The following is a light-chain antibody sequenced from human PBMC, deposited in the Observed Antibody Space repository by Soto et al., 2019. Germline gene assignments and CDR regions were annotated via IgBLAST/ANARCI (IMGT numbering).Light chain of an antibody. J-gene: IGLJ3*02. CDR1: SSNIGGNT. Sequence: QSVLTQPPSLSGTPGQRVTISCSGSSSNIGGNTVHWYQHLPGTAPKLLIYDNNKRPSGIPDRFSGSQSGTSATLGITGLQTGDEADYYCGTWDSSLSVWVFGGGTKLTVL. CDR2: DNN. CDR3: GTWDSSLSVWV. V-gene: IGLV1-51*01.